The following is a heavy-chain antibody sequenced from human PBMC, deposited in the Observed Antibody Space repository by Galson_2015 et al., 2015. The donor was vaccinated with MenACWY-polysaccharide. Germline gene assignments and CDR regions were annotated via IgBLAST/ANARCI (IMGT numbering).Heavy chain of an antibody. CDR2: ISWNSGSI. Sequence: SLRLSCAASGFTFNDYAMHWVRQAPGKGLKWVSSISWNSGSIAYADSVKGRFTISRDNAKNSLYLQMNSLRPEDTALYFCAKDKYGDYYDSSGYFDYWGQGTLVTVSS. CDR3: AKDKYGDYYDSSGYFDY. D-gene: IGHD3-22*01. CDR1: GFTFNDYA. V-gene: IGHV3-9*01. J-gene: IGHJ4*02.